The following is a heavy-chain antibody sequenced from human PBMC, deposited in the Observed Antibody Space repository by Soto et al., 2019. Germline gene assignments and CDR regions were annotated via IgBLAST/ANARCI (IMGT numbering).Heavy chain of an antibody. V-gene: IGHV3-23*01. Sequence: EVQLLESGGGLVQPGGSLRLSCAASGFTFSNYAMNWVRQAPGRGLEWVSSMTSGGADTYYAASVRGRFVISRDDSKNTLSLQMNSLRVEDTAVYHCAKAPVGSCRSIRCYHFDLWGQGTLVTVSS. J-gene: IGHJ4*02. D-gene: IGHD2-2*01. CDR2: MTSGGADT. CDR1: GFTFSNYA. CDR3: AKAPVGSCRSIRCYHFDL.